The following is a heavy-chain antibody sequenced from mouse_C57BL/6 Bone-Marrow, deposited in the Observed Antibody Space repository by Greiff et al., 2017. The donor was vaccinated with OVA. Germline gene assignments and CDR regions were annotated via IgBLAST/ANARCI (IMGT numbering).Heavy chain of an antibody. Sequence: EVMLVESGGGLVKPGGSLKLSCAASGFTFSYYGMHWVRQAPEKGLEWVAYISSGSSTIYYADTVKGRFTISRDNAKNTLFLQMTSLRSEDTAMYYCARTLTTVVAGDYWGQGTTLTVSS. CDR3: ARTLTTVVAGDY. CDR2: ISSGSSTI. CDR1: GFTFSYYG. J-gene: IGHJ2*01. V-gene: IGHV5-17*01. D-gene: IGHD1-1*01.